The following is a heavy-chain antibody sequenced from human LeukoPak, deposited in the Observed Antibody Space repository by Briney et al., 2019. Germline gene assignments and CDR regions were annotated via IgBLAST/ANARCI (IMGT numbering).Heavy chain of an antibody. D-gene: IGHD4-23*01. V-gene: IGHV3-33*08. CDR3: ARDPLAVAETGAFDI. CDR2: IWYDGSNK. Sequence: GGSLRLSCAASGFTVSSNYMSWVRQAPGKGLEWVAVIWYDGSNKYYADSVKGRFTISRDNSKNTLYLQMNSLRAEDTAVYYCARDPLAVAETGAFDIWGQGTMVTVSS. CDR1: GFTVSSNY. J-gene: IGHJ3*02.